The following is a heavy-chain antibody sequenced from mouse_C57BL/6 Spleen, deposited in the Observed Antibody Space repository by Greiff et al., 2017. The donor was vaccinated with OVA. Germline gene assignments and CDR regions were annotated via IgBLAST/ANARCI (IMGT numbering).Heavy chain of an antibody. CDR3: ARAGCSLDY. V-gene: IGHV14-2*01. CDR2: IDPEDGET. CDR1: GFNIKDYY. D-gene: IGHD1-1*01. Sequence: EVKLVESGAELVKPGASVKLSCTASGFNIKDYYMHWVKQRTEQGLEWIGRIDPEDGETNDAPKFQGKATITADTTSNTAYLQLSSLTSEDTAVYYCARAGCSLDYWGQGTTLTVSS. J-gene: IGHJ2*01.